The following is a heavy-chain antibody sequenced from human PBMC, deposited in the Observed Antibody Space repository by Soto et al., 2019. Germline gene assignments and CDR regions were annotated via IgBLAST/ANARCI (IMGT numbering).Heavy chain of an antibody. CDR1: SGSISSSNW. J-gene: IGHJ4*02. V-gene: IGHV4-4*02. Sequence: QVQLQESGPGLVKPSGTLSLTCTVSSGSISSSNWWSWVRQPPGKGLEWIGEIYHSGSTNYDPSRTSRVTISVDKSKNQFFLKLSSVTAADPAVYYCARASAATTLYYFYYWCQGTLVTVSS. D-gene: IGHD4-17*01. CDR2: IYHSGST. CDR3: ARASAATTLYYFYY.